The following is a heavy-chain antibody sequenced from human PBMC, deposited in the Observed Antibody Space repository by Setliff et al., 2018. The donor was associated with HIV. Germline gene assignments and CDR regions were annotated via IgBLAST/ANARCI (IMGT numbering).Heavy chain of an antibody. CDR3: VYPSGARGDFDS. CDR2: IYYHGST. CDR1: GGSISSTNYF. D-gene: IGHD3-16*01. J-gene: IGHJ4*02. V-gene: IGHV4-39*01. Sequence: SETLSLTCTVSGGSISSTNYFWGWIRQPPGKGLEWIGTIYYHGSTYYNPSLKSRVTISIDTSKNQCSLQLTSVTAADTAVYYCVYPSGARGDFDSWGQGTLVTVSS.